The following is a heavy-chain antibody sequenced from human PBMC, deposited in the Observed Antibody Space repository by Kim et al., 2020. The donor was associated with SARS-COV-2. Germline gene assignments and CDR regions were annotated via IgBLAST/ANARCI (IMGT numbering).Heavy chain of an antibody. D-gene: IGHD6-13*01. CDR1: GGSFSGYY. Sequence: SETLSLTCAVYGGSFSGYYWSWIRQPPGKGLEWIGEINHSGSTNYNPSLKSRVTISVDTSKNQFSLKLSSVTAADTAVYYCARAPRPYSSSWYSRPLDY. J-gene: IGHJ4*01. V-gene: IGHV4-34*01. CDR3: ARAPRPYSSSWYSRPLDY. CDR2: INHSGST.